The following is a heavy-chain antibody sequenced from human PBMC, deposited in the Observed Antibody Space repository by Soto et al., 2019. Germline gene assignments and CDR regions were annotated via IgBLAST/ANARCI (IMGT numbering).Heavy chain of an antibody. Sequence: PSETLSLTCTVSGGSISSDHWSWIRQAPGKGLEWIGYIYYSGSTNYNPSLKSRVTISVDTSKNQFSLKLSSVTAADTAVYYCASGGATVVTPYYFDYWGQGTLVTVSS. CDR2: IYYSGST. D-gene: IGHD4-17*01. CDR1: GGSISSDH. V-gene: IGHV4-59*01. J-gene: IGHJ4*02. CDR3: ASGGATVVTPYYFDY.